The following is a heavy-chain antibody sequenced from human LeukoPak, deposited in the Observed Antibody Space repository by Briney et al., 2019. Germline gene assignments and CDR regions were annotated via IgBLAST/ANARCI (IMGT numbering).Heavy chain of an antibody. Sequence: GGSLRLSCAASGFTVSSNYMSWVRQAPGKGLEWVSVIYSSSSTYYADYVKGRFTISRDNSKNTLYLQMNSLRAEDTAVYYCARAARLLWFGELSTPYYFDYWGQGTLVTVSS. V-gene: IGHV3-66*01. CDR3: ARAARLLWFGELSTPYYFDY. D-gene: IGHD3-10*01. CDR2: IYSSSST. CDR1: GFTVSSNY. J-gene: IGHJ4*02.